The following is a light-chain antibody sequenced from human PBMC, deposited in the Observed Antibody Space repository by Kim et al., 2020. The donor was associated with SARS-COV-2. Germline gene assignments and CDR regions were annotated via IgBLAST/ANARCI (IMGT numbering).Light chain of an antibody. CDR2: GAS. CDR3: QQYNNWPPWT. J-gene: IGKJ1*01. Sequence: PGESTPLPCRASQSVSSNFAWYQQKPGQAPRLLIYGASTRATGIPARFSGSGSGTEFTLTISSLQSEDFAVYYCQQYNNWPPWTFGQGTKVDIK. CDR1: QSVSSN. V-gene: IGKV3-15*01.